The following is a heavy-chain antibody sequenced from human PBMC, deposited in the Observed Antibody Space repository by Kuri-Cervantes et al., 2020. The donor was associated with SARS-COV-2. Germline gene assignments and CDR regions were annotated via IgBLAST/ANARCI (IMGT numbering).Heavy chain of an antibody. CDR3: ARASYYVGYMDV. CDR1: GGSFSGYY. CDR2: INHSGST. D-gene: IGHD1-26*01. J-gene: IGHJ6*03. V-gene: IGHV4-34*01. Sequence: ESLKISCAVYGGSFSGYYWSWIRQPPGKGLEWIGEINHSGSTNYNPSLKSRVTISVDTSKNQFSLKLSSVTAADTAVYYCARASYYVGYMDVWGKGTTVTVSS.